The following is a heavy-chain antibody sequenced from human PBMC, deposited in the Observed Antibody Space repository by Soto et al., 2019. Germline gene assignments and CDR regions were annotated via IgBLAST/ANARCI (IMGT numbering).Heavy chain of an antibody. CDR2: INHNGRT. CDR3: ARAAPRDSSGLCFDF. D-gene: IGHD3-22*01. CDR1: GGSFFGYY. V-gene: IGHV4-34*01. J-gene: IGHJ4*02. Sequence: PSETLSLTCAVYGGSFFGYYWNWIRQPPGKGLEWIGQINHNGRTNYNPSLKSRVTISIQTSNNQFSLKLSSLMATDTAVYYCARAAPRDSSGLCFDFWGPGGLVTVSS.